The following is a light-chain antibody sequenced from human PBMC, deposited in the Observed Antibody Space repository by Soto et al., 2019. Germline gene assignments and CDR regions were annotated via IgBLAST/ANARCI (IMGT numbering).Light chain of an antibody. CDR2: SNN. CDR1: SSSIGSNT. V-gene: IGLV1-44*01. J-gene: IGLJ7*01. Sequence: QSVVTQPPSASGTPGQRVTISCSGSSSSIGSNTVNWYQQLPGTAPKLLIYSNNQRPSGVPDRFSGSKSGTSASLAISGLQSEHEADYYCAAWDDSLNGHAVFGGGTQLTVL. CDR3: AAWDDSLNGHAV.